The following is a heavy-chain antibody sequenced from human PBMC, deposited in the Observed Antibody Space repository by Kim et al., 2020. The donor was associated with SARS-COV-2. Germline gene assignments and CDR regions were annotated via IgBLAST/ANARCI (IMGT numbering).Heavy chain of an antibody. CDR1: GFTVSSNY. V-gene: IGHV3-53*01. CDR2: IYTGGTT. CDR3: SGGTYCRGAHDFDC. D-gene: IGHD2-15*01. Sequence: GGSLRLSCAASGFTVSSNYMTWVRQAPGQGLEWVSVIYTGGTTYYADSVQGRFSISRDNSKNTLLLQMNSLRAEDTAAYYCSGGTYCRGAHDFDCWGQGT. J-gene: IGHJ4*02.